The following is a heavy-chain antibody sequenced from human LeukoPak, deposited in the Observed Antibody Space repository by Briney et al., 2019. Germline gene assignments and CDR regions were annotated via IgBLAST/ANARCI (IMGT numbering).Heavy chain of an antibody. CDR2: IYYSGST. D-gene: IGHD3-10*01. V-gene: IGHV4-39*01. Sequence: SQTLSLTCTVSGGSLSPYYWGWIRQPPGKGLEWIGSIYYSGSTYYSPSLKSRVTISVDTSKNQFSLKLSSVTAADTAVYYCARHTWFGERKLGWFDPWGQGTLVTVSS. CDR1: GGSLSPYY. J-gene: IGHJ5*02. CDR3: ARHTWFGERKLGWFDP.